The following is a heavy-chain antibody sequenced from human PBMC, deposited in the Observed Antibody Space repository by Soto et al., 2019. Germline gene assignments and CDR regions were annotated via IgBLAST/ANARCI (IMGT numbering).Heavy chain of an antibody. CDR1: GFTFSSYA. J-gene: IGHJ4*02. Sequence: GGSLRLSCAASGFTFSSYAMHWVRQAPGKGLERVTVISYDGSNKYYADSVKGRFTISRDNSKNTLYLQMNSLRAEDTAVYYCARVPGYGALGGYFDYWGQGTLVTVSS. V-gene: IGHV3-30-3*01. CDR3: ARVPGYGALGGYFDY. D-gene: IGHD4-17*01. CDR2: ISYDGSNK.